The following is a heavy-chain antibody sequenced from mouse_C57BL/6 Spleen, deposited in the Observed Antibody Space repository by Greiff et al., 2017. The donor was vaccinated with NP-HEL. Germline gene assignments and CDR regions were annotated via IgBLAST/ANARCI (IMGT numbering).Heavy chain of an antibody. CDR1: GYTFTSYW. CDR2: IYPSDSET. V-gene: IGHV1-61*01. Sequence: VQLQQPGAELVRPGSSVKLSCKASGYTFTSYWLDWVKQRPGQGLEWIGNIYPSDSETHYNQKFKDKATLTVDKSSSTAYMQLSSQTSEDSAVYYCARDYYGSSSYAYWGQGTLVTVSA. J-gene: IGHJ3*01. D-gene: IGHD1-1*01. CDR3: ARDYYGSSSYAY.